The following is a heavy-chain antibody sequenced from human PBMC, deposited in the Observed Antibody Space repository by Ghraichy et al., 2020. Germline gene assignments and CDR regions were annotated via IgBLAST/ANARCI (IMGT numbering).Heavy chain of an antibody. CDR3: ARDRGFESSGFGAFDI. Sequence: GGSLRLSCAASGFTLNTYSMNWVRQAPGKGLEWVSYIISSSSTIYYADSVKGRFTVSRDTAKNSLYLQMNRLRDEDTALYYCARDRGFESSGFGAFDIWGQGTMVTVSS. D-gene: IGHD3-22*01. V-gene: IGHV3-48*02. J-gene: IGHJ3*02. CDR1: GFTLNTYS. CDR2: IISSSSTI.